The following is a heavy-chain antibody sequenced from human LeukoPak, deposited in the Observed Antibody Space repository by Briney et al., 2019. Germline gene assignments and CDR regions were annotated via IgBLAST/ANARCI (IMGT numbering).Heavy chain of an antibody. CDR3: ARDFGYYDSSGYPVGHWYFDL. D-gene: IGHD3-22*01. CDR2: MNPNSGNT. V-gene: IGHV1-8*01. J-gene: IGHJ2*01. Sequence: GASVKVSCKASGYTFTSYDINWVRQATGQGLEWMGWMNPNSGNTGYAQKFQGRVTMTRNTSISTAYMELSSLRSEDTAVYYCARDFGYYDSSGYPVGHWYFDLWGRGTLVTVSS. CDR1: GYTFTSYD.